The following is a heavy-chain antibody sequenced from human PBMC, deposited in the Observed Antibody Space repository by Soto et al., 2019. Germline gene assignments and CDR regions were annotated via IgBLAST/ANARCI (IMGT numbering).Heavy chain of an antibody. CDR3: AKEDTVISHYYYYYGMDV. Sequence: EVQLLESGGGLVQHGGSLRLSCAASGFTFSSYAMNWVRQAPGKGLEWVSVISGTVGITYHADSVKGRFTISRDNPKNTLYLQMDSLRAEDTAVYFCAKEDTVISHYYYYYGMDVWGQGTTVTVSS. CDR2: ISGTVGIT. D-gene: IGHD4-4*01. CDR1: GFTFSSYA. J-gene: IGHJ6*02. V-gene: IGHV3-23*01.